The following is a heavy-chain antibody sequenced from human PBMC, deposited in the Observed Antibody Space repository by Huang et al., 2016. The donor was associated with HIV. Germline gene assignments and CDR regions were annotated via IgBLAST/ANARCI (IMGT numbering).Heavy chain of an antibody. D-gene: IGHD6-19*01. V-gene: IGHV4-34*01. CDR2: INHGGST. J-gene: IGHJ4*02. CDR3: ARGGPRITVTGPLDS. Sequence: QVQIDQWGAGLLKPSETLSLTCAVYGGSFSGYYWNWIRQPPGKGLEWYGKINHGGSTYHNPSLKSRVTILVDVSKKQFSLQLRSVTAADTAIYYCARGGPRITVTGPLDSWGPGALVSVSS. CDR1: GGSFSGYY.